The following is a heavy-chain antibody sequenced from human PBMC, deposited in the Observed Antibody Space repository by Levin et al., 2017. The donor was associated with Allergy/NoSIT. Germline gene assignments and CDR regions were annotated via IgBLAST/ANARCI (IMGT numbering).Heavy chain of an antibody. CDR1: GFTFGDYA. V-gene: IGHV3-49*03. D-gene: IGHD2-15*01. Sequence: GGSLRLSCTASGFTFGDYAMSWFRQAPGKGLEWVGFIRSKAYGGTTEYAASVKGRFTISRDDSKSIAYLQMNSLKTEDTAVYYCDCSGGSCYSDYWGQGTLVTVSS. CDR3: DCSGGSCYSDY. J-gene: IGHJ4*02. CDR2: IRSKAYGGTT.